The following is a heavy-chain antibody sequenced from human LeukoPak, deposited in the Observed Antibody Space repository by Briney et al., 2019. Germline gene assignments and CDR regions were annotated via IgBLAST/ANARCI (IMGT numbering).Heavy chain of an antibody. CDR1: GGSISIYY. J-gene: IGHJ5*02. CDR3: AREIFRIFDP. Sequence: SETLSLTCTVSGGSISIYYWSWIRQPPGKGLEWIGYIYYSGSTNYNPSLKSRVTISVDTSKNRFSLKLSSVTAADTAVYYCAREIFRIFDPWGQGTLVTVSS. CDR2: IYYSGST. V-gene: IGHV4-59*01. D-gene: IGHD3-9*01.